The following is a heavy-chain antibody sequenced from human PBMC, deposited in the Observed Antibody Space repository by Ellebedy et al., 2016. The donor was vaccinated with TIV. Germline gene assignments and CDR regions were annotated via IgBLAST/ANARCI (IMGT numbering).Heavy chain of an antibody. CDR2: VYLNYNT. CDR1: GFNIIGDD. V-gene: IGHV3-53*01. CDR3: ARGRPDWSFDL. J-gene: IGHJ2*01. Sequence: PGGSLRLSCAASGFNIIGDDIARVRQAPGKGLEWVSTVYLNYNTHYADSVKGRFAVSRDNSKDTVYVHLNNLRGEDTAVYYCARGRPDWSFDLWGRGTLVTVSS.